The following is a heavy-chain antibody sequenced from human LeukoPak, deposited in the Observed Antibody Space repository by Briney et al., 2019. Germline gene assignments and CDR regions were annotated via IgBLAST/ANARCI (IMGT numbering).Heavy chain of an antibody. D-gene: IGHD1-14*01. CDR3: TRLPRETAGDY. J-gene: IGHJ4*02. CDR2: IHPDSSDK. Sequence: GGSLRLSCAASGFTFRHSWLSWIRQTPGKGLEWMANIHPDSSDKFYVDSMEGRFTISRDNTKNSLYLQIDNARVEDTGLYYCTRLPRETAGDYWGQGVQVIVSS. CDR1: GFTFRHSW. V-gene: IGHV3-7*03.